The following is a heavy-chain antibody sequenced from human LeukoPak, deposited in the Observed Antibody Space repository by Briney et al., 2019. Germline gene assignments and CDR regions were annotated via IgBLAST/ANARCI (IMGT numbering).Heavy chain of an antibody. CDR1: GGSISCYY. Sequence: PSETLSLTCTVSGGSISCYYWSWIRQPAGKGLEWIGRISSSGTTNYNPSLKSRVTMSVDTSKNHFSLKLSSVTASDTAAYYCAKYIFGSDYFEYWGQGTLVTISS. CDR3: AKYIFGSDYFEY. CDR2: ISSSGTT. D-gene: IGHD5-18*01. V-gene: IGHV4-4*07. J-gene: IGHJ4*02.